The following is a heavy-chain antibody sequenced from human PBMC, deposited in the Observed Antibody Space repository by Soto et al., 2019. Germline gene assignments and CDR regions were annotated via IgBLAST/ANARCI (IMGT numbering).Heavy chain of an antibody. CDR2: IWYDGSNR. CDR3: TRDPYGGSRYYFDS. Sequence: GGSLRLSCAASGFTFTNYGMHWVRQAPGKGLEWVAVIWYDGSNRFYADSVKGRFTISKDNSQNMLYLQTHSLRPEDTAVYYCTRDPYGGSRYYFDSWGQGTLVTVSS. D-gene: IGHD1-26*01. J-gene: IGHJ4*02. CDR1: GFTFTNYG. V-gene: IGHV3-33*01.